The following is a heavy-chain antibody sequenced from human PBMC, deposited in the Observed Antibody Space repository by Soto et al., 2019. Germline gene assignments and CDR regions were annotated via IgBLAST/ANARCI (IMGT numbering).Heavy chain of an antibody. Sequence: GGSLRLSCAASGFTFSSYWMSWVRQAPGKGLEWVANIKQDGSEKYYVDSVKGRFTISRDNAKNSLYLQMNSLRAEDTAVYYCARKGRGMVRGHYFDYWGQGTLVTVSS. CDR2: IKQDGSEK. CDR3: ARKGRGMVRGHYFDY. D-gene: IGHD3-10*01. CDR1: GFTFSSYW. J-gene: IGHJ4*02. V-gene: IGHV3-7*01.